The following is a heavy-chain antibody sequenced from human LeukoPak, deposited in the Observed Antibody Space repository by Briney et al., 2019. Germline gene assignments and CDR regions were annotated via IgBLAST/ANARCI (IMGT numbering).Heavy chain of an antibody. D-gene: IGHD4-11*01. Sequence: PGRSLRLSCAASGFTFSSYGMHWVRQAPGKGLEWVAVISYDGSNKYYADSVKGRFTISRDNSKNTLYLQMNSLRAEDTAVYYCARDRDIAMTTVTTLRYWGQGTLVTVSS. CDR2: ISYDGSNK. CDR1: GFTFSSYG. CDR3: ARDRDIAMTTVTTLRY. J-gene: IGHJ4*02. V-gene: IGHV3-30*19.